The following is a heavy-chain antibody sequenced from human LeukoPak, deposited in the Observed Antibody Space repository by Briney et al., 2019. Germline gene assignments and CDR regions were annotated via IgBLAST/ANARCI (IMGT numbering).Heavy chain of an antibody. D-gene: IGHD1-7*01. CDR1: GYTFTGYY. CDR2: INPNSGGT. CDR3: ARDSHDWNYSGFDP. Sequence: ASVKVSCKASGYTFTGYYIHWVRQAPGQGLEWMGWINPNSGGTNYAQKFQGRVTMTRDTSFSTAYMVLSRLRSDDTAVYYCARDSHDWNYSGFDPWGQGTLVTVSS. V-gene: IGHV1-2*02. J-gene: IGHJ5*02.